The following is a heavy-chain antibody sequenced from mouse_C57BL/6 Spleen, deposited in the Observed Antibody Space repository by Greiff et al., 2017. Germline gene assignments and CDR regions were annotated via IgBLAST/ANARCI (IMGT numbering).Heavy chain of an antibody. J-gene: IGHJ3*01. CDR3: ARRVGFAY. V-gene: IGHV5-9*01. CDR2: ISGGGGNT. D-gene: IGHD1-1*01. CDR1: GFTFSSYT. Sequence: EVQLVESGGGLVKPGGSLKLSCAASGFTFSSYTMSWVRQTPAKRLEWVATISGGGGNTYYPDSVKGRFTISRDNAKNILYLQMSSMRAEDTALYYCARRVGFAYWGQGTLVTVSA.